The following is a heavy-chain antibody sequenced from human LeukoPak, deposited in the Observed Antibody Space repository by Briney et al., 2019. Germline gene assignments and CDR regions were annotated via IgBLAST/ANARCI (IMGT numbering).Heavy chain of an antibody. CDR1: GFTFSSYG. Sequence: PGGSLRLSCAASGFTFSSYGMHWVRQAPGKGLEWVAVISYDGSNKYYADSVKGRFTISRDNSKNTLYLQMNSLRAEDTAVYYCAKGVPQLRGAFDYWGQGTLVTVSS. D-gene: IGHD2-2*01. CDR3: AKGVPQLRGAFDY. J-gene: IGHJ4*02. V-gene: IGHV3-30*18. CDR2: ISYDGSNK.